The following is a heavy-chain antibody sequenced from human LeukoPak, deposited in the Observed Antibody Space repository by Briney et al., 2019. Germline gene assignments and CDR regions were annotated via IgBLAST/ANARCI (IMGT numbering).Heavy chain of an antibody. J-gene: IGHJ4*02. D-gene: IGHD2-15*01. CDR2: INHSGST. Sequence: SETLSLTCSVSGRILSSSDYYWGWIRQPPGKGLEWIGEINHSGSTNYNPSLKSRVTISVDTSKKQFSLKLSSVTAADTAVYYCARPYCSAGNCYSNFDSWGQGTLVTVSS. CDR1: GRILSSSDYY. V-gene: IGHV4-39*07. CDR3: ARPYCSAGNCYSNFDS.